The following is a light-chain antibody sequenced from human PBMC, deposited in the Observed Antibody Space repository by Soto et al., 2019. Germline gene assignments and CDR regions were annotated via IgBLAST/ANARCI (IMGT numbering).Light chain of an antibody. CDR3: QQYGGSVQT. CDR2: GAS. J-gene: IGKJ1*01. V-gene: IGKV3-20*01. Sequence: EIVLTQFPGTLSLSPGERATLSCRASQSFGSNYLAWYQQRPGQPPNLLIFGASHRAPDIPDRFSGSGSGTDFTLTISRLEPEDFAVYYCQQYGGSVQTFGQGTKVDIK. CDR1: QSFGSNY.